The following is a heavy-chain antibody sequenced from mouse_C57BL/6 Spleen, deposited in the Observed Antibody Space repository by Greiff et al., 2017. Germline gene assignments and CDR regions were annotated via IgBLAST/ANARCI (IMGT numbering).Heavy chain of an antibody. J-gene: IGHJ2*01. Sequence: VQLQQSGAELVRPGASVKLSCTASGFNIKDDYMHWVKQRPEQGLEWIGWIDPENGDTAYASKFQGKATITADTSSNTAYLQLSSLTSEDTAVYYCTRYYSNYIWGQGTTLTVSS. V-gene: IGHV14-4*01. CDR1: GFNIKDDY. CDR2: IDPENGDT. CDR3: TRYYSNYI. D-gene: IGHD2-5*01.